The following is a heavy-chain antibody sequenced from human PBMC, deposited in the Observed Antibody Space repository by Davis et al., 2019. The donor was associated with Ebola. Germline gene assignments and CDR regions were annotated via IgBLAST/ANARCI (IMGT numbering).Heavy chain of an antibody. CDR1: GGSISSYY. CDR2: IYYSGST. V-gene: IGHV4-59*12. Sequence: SETLSLTCTVSGGSISSYYWSWIRQPPGKGLEWIGYIYYSGSTNYNPSLKSRVTISVDTSKNQFSLKLSSVTAADTAVYYCARDQGWIAAAGLDYWGQGTLVTVSS. CDR3: ARDQGWIAAAGLDY. D-gene: IGHD6-13*01. J-gene: IGHJ4*02.